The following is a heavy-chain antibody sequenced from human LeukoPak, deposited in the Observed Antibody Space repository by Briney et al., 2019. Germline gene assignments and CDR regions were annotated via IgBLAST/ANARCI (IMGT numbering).Heavy chain of an antibody. J-gene: IGHJ3*02. D-gene: IGHD6-6*01. CDR1: GGTFSSYA. CDR3: ARGTGPRSLYAGSSYAFDI. CDR2: IIPIFGTA. V-gene: IGHV1-69*13. Sequence: SVKVSCKASGGTFSSYAISWVRQAPGQGLEWMGGIIPIFGTANYAQKFQGRVTITADESTSTAYMELSSLRSEDTAVYYCARGTGPRSLYAGSSYAFDIWGQGTMVTVSS.